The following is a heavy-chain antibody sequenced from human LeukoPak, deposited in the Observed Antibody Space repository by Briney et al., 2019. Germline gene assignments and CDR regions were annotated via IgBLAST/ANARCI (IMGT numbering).Heavy chain of an antibody. V-gene: IGHV5-51*01. D-gene: IGHD3-16*01. CDR1: GYNFTNYW. Sequence: GESLKIPCKGSGYNFTNYWIGWVRQMPGKGLEWMGIIYPSDSNTRYSPSFQGQVTISADRSISTAYLQWSSLKASDTAIYYCARQGARGFDYWGQGTLVTVSS. CDR3: ARQGARGFDY. J-gene: IGHJ4*02. CDR2: IYPSDSNT.